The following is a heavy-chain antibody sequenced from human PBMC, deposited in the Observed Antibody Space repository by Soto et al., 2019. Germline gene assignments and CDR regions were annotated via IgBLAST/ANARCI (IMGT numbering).Heavy chain of an antibody. D-gene: IGHD3-16*01. CDR1: GFTFSSYG. CDR3: ARDNTLSRNNFDY. V-gene: IGHV3-33*01. Sequence: QVQLVESGGGVVQPGRSLRLSCAASGFTFSSYGMHWVRQAPGKGLEWVAVIWYDGSNKYYADSVKGRFTISRDNSKNTLYLQMNSLRAEDTAVYYCARDNTLSRNNFDYWGQGTLVTVSS. CDR2: IWYDGSNK. J-gene: IGHJ4*02.